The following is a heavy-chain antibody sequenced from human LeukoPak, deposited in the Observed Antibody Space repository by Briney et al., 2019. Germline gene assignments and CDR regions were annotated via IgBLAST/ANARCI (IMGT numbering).Heavy chain of an antibody. V-gene: IGHV3-21*01. CDR2: ISGSSSYI. Sequence: GGSLRLSCAASGFTFSTYNMNRVRQAPGKGLEWVSSISGSSSYIYYADSVKGRFSISRDNAKNSLYLQMNSLRAEDTAVYYCARDLLGWELHYFDYWGQGTLVTVSS. CDR1: GFTFSTYN. J-gene: IGHJ4*02. CDR3: ARDLLGWELHYFDY. D-gene: IGHD1-26*01.